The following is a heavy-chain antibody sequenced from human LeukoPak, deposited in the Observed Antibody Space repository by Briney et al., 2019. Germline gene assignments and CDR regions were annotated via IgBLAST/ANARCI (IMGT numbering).Heavy chain of an antibody. Sequence: GGSLRLSCAVSGFTFSNYGMSWVRRAPGTGLEWVSSISGSDGSTSHADSVKGRFTISRDNSKNTLYLQMNSLRAEDTAIYYCAKATDDYSRRGIDYWGQGTLVTVSS. CDR3: AKATDDYSRRGIDY. J-gene: IGHJ4*02. D-gene: IGHD4-11*01. CDR2: ISGSDGST. CDR1: GFTFSNYG. V-gene: IGHV3-23*01.